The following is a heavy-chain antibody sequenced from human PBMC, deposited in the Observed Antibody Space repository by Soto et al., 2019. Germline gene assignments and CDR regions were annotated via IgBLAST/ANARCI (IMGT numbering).Heavy chain of an antibody. J-gene: IGHJ3*02. Sequence: EVQLVESGGGLVQPGGSLKLSCAASGFTFSGSAMHWVRQASGKGLEWVGRIRSKANSYATAYAASVKGRFTISRDDSKNTAYLQMNSLKTEDTAVYYCTRKGSESYDILTRHDAFDIWGQGTMVTVSS. D-gene: IGHD3-9*01. V-gene: IGHV3-73*02. CDR3: TRKGSESYDILTRHDAFDI. CDR1: GFTFSGSA. CDR2: IRSKANSYAT.